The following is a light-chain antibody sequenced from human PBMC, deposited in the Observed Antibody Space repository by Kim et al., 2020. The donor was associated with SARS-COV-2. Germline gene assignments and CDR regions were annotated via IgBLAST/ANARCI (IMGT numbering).Light chain of an antibody. CDR2: ATS. V-gene: IGKV3-20*01. CDR3: HHVRYSPYYS. CDR1: QSMSAGY. Sequence: VVLTQSPGTLSLSPGERATLSCRASQSMSAGYLTWYQQKPGQAPRLLMYATSTRATGIPDRFTGSKSGTDFILTINRLEPEDSAIYYCHHVRYSPYYSFGQGTKLEI. J-gene: IGKJ2*03.